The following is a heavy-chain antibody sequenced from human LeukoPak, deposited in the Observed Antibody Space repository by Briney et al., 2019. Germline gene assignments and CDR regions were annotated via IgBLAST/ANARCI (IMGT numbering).Heavy chain of an antibody. D-gene: IGHD6-13*01. CDR2: VYLNSGGT. CDR1: GFSFSGSY. CDR3: ARGIPASGHLDY. V-gene: IGHV1-2*02. Sequence: GASVKVSCKVSGFSFSGSYIHWVRQAPGQGLEWMGWVYLNSGGTTYAQKFQGRVTMTRDTSITTAYMDLSSLSSDDTAVYYCARGIPASGHLDYWGQGTLVTVSS. J-gene: IGHJ4*02.